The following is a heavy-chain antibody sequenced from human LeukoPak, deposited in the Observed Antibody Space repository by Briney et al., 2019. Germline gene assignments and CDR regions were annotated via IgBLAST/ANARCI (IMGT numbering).Heavy chain of an antibody. J-gene: IGHJ4*02. CDR3: ARVGPVPPSSGYYY. V-gene: IGHV4-31*03. CDR1: GGSISSGGYY. CDR2: IYYSGST. Sequence: PSQTLSLTCTVSGGSISSGGYYWSWIRQHPGKGLEWIGYIYYSGSTYYNPSLKSRVTISVDTSKNQFSLKLSSVTAADTAVYYCARVGPVPPSSGYYYWGQGTLVTVSS. D-gene: IGHD3-22*01.